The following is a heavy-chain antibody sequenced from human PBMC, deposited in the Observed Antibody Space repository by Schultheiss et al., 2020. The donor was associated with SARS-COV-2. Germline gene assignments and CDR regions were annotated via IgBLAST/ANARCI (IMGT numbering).Heavy chain of an antibody. Sequence: SGPTLVKPTQTLTLTCTFSGFSLSTSGVGVGWIRQPPGKALEWLALIDWDDDKYYSTSLKTRLTISKDTSKNQVVLTMTNMDPVDTATYYCARMASRYDILTGYYRDFDYWGQGTLVTVSS. D-gene: IGHD3-9*01. V-gene: IGHV2-70*12. CDR3: ARMASRYDILTGYYRDFDY. CDR2: IDWDDDK. CDR1: GFSLSTSGVG. J-gene: IGHJ4*02.